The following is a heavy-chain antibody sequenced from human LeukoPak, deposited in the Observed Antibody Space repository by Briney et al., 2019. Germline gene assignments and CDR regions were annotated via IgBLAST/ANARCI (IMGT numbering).Heavy chain of an antibody. V-gene: IGHV5-51*01. CDR3: ARGKQQLVELDY. CDR2: IYPGDSDT. CDR1: GYSFTSYW. J-gene: IGHJ4*02. D-gene: IGHD6-13*01. Sequence: GESLKISCKGSGYSFTSYWIAWVRRMPRKGLEWMGIIYPGDSDTRYSPSFQGQVTISADQSISTAYLQWSSLTASDTALYYCARGKQQLVELDYWGQGTLVTVSS.